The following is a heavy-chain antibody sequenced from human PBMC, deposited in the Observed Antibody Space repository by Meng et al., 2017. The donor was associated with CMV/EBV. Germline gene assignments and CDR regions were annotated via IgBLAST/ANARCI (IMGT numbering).Heavy chain of an antibody. V-gene: IGHV3-11*01. CDR1: GFTFSDYY. Sequence: GGSLRLSCAASGFTFSDYYMSWIRQAPGKGLEWVSYISSSGSTIYYADSVKGRFAISRDNAKNSLYLQMNSLRAEDTAVYYCARVFGYDFWSGYFDYWGQGTLVTVSS. CDR2: ISSSGSTI. J-gene: IGHJ4*02. D-gene: IGHD3-3*01. CDR3: ARVFGYDFWSGYFDY.